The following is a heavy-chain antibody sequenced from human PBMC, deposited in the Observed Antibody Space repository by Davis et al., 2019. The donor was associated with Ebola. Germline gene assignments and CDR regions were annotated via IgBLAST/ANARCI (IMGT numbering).Heavy chain of an antibody. CDR1: GYTFTGYY. Sequence: AASVKVSCKASGYTFTGYYMHWVRQAPGQGLEWMGRINPNSGGTNYAQKFQGRVTMTRDTSISTAYMELSRLGSDDTAVYYCARGGVGQWLVYYYYGMDVWGKGTTVTVSS. CDR2: INPNSGGT. V-gene: IGHV1-2*06. D-gene: IGHD6-19*01. CDR3: ARGGVGQWLVYYYYGMDV. J-gene: IGHJ6*04.